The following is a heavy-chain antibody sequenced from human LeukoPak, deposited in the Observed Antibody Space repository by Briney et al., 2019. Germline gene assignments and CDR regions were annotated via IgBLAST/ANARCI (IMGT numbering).Heavy chain of an antibody. D-gene: IGHD4-23*01. Sequence: GASVKVSCKASGGTFSSYAISWVRQAPGQGLEWMGRIIPILGIANYAQKFQGRVTITADKSTSTACMELSSLRSEDTAVYYCARGVDGGNSDWFDPWGQGTLVTVSS. CDR1: GGTFSSYA. CDR2: IIPILGIA. V-gene: IGHV1-69*04. J-gene: IGHJ5*02. CDR3: ARGVDGGNSDWFDP.